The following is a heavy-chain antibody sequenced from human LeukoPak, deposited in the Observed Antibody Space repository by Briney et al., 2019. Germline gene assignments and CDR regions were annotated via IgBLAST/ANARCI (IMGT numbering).Heavy chain of an antibody. V-gene: IGHV3-21*01. Sequence: GGSLRLSCVGSGFTFSNYNMIWVRQAPGKGLEWVSCITRSSIYIYYADSVKGRFTISRDNAKNSLYLQMNSLRAEDTAVYYCARGRYDSSGSYSLFDYWGQGTLVTVSS. CDR3: ARGRYDSSGSYSLFDY. D-gene: IGHD3-22*01. CDR2: ITRSSIYI. CDR1: GFTFSNYN. J-gene: IGHJ4*02.